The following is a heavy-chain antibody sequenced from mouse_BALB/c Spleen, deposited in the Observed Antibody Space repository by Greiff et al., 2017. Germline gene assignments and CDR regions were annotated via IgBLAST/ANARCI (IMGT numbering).Heavy chain of an antibody. D-gene: IGHD3-1*01. CDR1: GFTFGSFG. V-gene: IGHV5-17*02. Sequence: EVQVVESGGGLVQPGGSRKLSCAASGFTFGSFGMHWVRQAPEKGLEWVAYISSGSSTIYYADTVKGRFTISRDNPKNTLFLQMTSLRSEDTAMYYCARGGSGYVDYWGQGTTLTVSS. CDR2: ISSGSSTI. J-gene: IGHJ2*01. CDR3: ARGGSGYVDY.